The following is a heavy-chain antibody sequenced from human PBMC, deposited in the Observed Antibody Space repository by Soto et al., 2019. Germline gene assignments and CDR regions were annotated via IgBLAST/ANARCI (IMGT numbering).Heavy chain of an antibody. CDR1: GYTFTSYG. D-gene: IGHD2-15*01. CDR2: ISAYNGNT. CDR3: ARRYCSGGSCYPKYYFDY. V-gene: IGHV1-18*01. J-gene: IGHJ4*02. Sequence: QVQLVQSGAEVKKPGASVKVSCKASGYTFTSYGISWVRQAPGQGLEWMGWISAYNGNTNYAQKLQGRVTMTTDTSTSTAYMELRSLRSDDTAVYYCARRYCSGGSCYPKYYFDYWGQGTLVTVSS.